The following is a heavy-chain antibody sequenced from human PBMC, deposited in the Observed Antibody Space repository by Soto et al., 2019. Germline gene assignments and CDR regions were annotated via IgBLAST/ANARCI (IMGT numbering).Heavy chain of an antibody. CDR1: GGSISSSNW. V-gene: IGHV4-4*02. Sequence: PSETLSLTCAVSGGSISSSNWWSWVRQPPGKGLEWIGEIYHSGSTNYTPSLESRVTISVDKSKNQFSLRLSSVTAADTAVYYCARSGRTMVRGNFDYWGQGTLVTVSS. CDR2: IYHSGST. D-gene: IGHD3-10*01. J-gene: IGHJ4*02. CDR3: ARSGRTMVRGNFDY.